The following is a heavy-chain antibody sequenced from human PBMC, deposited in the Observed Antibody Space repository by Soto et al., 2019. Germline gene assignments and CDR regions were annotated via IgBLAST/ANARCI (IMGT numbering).Heavy chain of an antibody. D-gene: IGHD3-22*01. V-gene: IGHV4-39*01. CDR3: ARGDSSWGYYYYYGMDV. Sequence: PSETLSLTCTVSGGSISSSSYYWGWIRQPPGKGLEWIGSIYYSGSTYYNPSLKSRVTISVDTSKNQFSLKLSSVTAADTAVYYCARGDSSWGYYYYYGMDVWGQGTTVS. J-gene: IGHJ6*02. CDR2: IYYSGST. CDR1: GGSISSSSYY.